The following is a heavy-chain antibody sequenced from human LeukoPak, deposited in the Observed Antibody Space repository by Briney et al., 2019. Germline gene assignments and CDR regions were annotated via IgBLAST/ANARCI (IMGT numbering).Heavy chain of an antibody. CDR3: SKDWLGTSRGWYWGGPGIYYYYYMDV. CDR1: GGSFSGYY. D-gene: IGHD6-19*01. CDR2: INHSGST. J-gene: IGHJ6*03. Sequence: PSETLSLTCAVYGGSFSGYYWSWIRQPPGKGLEWIGEINHSGSTNYNPSLKSRVTISVDTSKNQFSLKLSSVTAADTAVYYCSKDWLGTSRGWYWGGPGIYYYYYMDVWGKGTTVTISS. V-gene: IGHV4-34*01.